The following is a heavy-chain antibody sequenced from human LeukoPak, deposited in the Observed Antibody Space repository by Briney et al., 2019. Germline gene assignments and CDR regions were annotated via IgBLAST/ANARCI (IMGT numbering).Heavy chain of an antibody. Sequence: GASVKVSCKASGGTFSSYAISWVRQAPGRGLEWMGGIIPIFGTANYAQKFQGRVTITADKSTSTAYMELRSLRSDDTAVYYCARVARVSFYDILTGYYKNAFDIWGQGTMVTVSS. CDR3: ARVARVSFYDILTGYYKNAFDI. J-gene: IGHJ3*02. CDR1: GGTFSSYA. CDR2: IIPIFGTA. V-gene: IGHV1-69*06. D-gene: IGHD3-9*01.